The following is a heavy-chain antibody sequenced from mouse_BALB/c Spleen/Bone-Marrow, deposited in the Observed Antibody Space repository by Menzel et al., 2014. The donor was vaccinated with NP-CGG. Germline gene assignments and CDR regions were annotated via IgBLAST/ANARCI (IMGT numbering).Heavy chain of an antibody. J-gene: IGHJ4*01. V-gene: IGHV1S81*02. CDR1: GYTFTSYW. CDR2: INPSNGRT. CDR3: ARLLLRFYALDY. D-gene: IGHD1-1*01. Sequence: VQLQQSGAELVKPGASVKLSCKASGYTFTSYWIHWVKQRPGQGLEWIGEINPSNGRTNYNEKFKSKATLTVDKSSSTAHMQLSSLTSEDSAVYYCARLLLRFYALDYWGQGTPVTVSS.